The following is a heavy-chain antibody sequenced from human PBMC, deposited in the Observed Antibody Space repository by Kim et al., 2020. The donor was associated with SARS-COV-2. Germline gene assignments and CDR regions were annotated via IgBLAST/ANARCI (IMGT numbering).Heavy chain of an antibody. CDR3: ASARRVVITSSFDY. V-gene: IGHV3-23*01. J-gene: IGHJ4*02. D-gene: IGHD3-22*01. CDR2: ISGSGGST. Sequence: GGSLRLSCAASGFTFSSYAMSWVRQAPGKGLEWVSAISGSGGSTYYADSVKGRFTISRDNSKNTLYLQMNSLRAEDTAVYYCASARRVVITSSFDYWGQGTLVTVSS. CDR1: GFTFSSYA.